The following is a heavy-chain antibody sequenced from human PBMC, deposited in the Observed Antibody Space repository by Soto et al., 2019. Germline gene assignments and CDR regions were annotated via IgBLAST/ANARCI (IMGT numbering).Heavy chain of an antibody. CDR3: ARGHGWVDY. J-gene: IGHJ4*02. D-gene: IGHD6-19*01. V-gene: IGHV5-10-1*01. CDR1: GYSFTSYW. Sequence: GESLKISCKGSGYSFTSYWINWVRQMPGKGLEWMGRIDPSDSDPNYSPSFQGHVTISADKSISTAYLQWSSLKASDTAMYYCARGHGWVDYWGQGTLVTVSS. CDR2: IDPSDSDP.